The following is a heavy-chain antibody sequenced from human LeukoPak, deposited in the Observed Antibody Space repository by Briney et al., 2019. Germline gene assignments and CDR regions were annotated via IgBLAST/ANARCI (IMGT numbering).Heavy chain of an antibody. CDR3: ARDLRGAMD. CDR2: ISVRGGST. D-gene: IGHD2-15*01. J-gene: IGHJ4*02. CDR1: GFTFSSYA. V-gene: IGHV3-23*01. Sequence: PGGSLRLSCAASGFTFSSYAMSWVRQAPGKGLEWVSGISVRGGSTYYADSVKGRFTISRDNSKNTLYLQMDSLRAEDTAVYYCARDLRGAMDWGQGTLVTVSS.